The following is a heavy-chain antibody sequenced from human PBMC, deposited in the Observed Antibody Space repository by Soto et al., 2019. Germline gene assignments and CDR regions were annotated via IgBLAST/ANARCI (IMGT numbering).Heavy chain of an antibody. CDR2: IYYSGST. V-gene: IGHV4-39*01. D-gene: IGHD2-2*02. CDR3: ASSTRDIVVVPAAIPRFDP. CDR1: GGSISSSSYY. J-gene: IGHJ5*02. Sequence: SETLSLTCTVSGGSISSSSYYWGWIRQPPGKGLEWIGSIYYSGSTYYNPSLKSRVTISVDTSKNQFPLKLSSVTAADTAVYYCASSTRDIVVVPAAIPRFDPWGQGTLVTVSS.